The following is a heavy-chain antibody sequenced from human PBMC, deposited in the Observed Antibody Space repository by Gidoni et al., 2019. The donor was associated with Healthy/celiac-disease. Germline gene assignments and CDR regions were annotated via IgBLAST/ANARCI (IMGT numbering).Heavy chain of an antibody. V-gene: IGHV4-38-2*02. CDR2: IYHSGST. Sequence: QVQLQESGPGLVKPSETLSLTCTVSGYSISSGYYWGWIRQPPGKGLEWIGSIYHSGSTYYNPSLKSRVTISVDTSKNQFSLKLSSVTAADTAVYYCARVGGNSYVGPSWFDPWGQGTLVTVSS. J-gene: IGHJ5*02. CDR3: ARVGGNSYVGPSWFDP. D-gene: IGHD2-15*01. CDR1: GYSISSGYY.